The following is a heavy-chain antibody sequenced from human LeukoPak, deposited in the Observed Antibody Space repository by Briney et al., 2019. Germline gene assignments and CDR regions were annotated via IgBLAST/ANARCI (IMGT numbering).Heavy chain of an antibody. Sequence: SDTRSLTCTVDGGAISSSSYYWGWIRQPPGKGLEWIGSIYYSGSTYYNPSLKSRVTISVDTSKNQFSLKLSSVTAAGTAVYYCARWRWFGELTYFDYWGQGTLVTVSS. J-gene: IGHJ4*02. CDR1: GGAISSSSYY. V-gene: IGHV4-39*07. CDR3: ARWRWFGELTYFDY. CDR2: IYYSGST. D-gene: IGHD3-10*01.